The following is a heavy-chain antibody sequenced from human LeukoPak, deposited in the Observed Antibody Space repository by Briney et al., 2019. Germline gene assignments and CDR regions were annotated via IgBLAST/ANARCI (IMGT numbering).Heavy chain of an antibody. CDR3: AREYYNSSGYYHGWH. CDR2: IKQDGSEK. D-gene: IGHD3-22*01. J-gene: IGHJ4*02. V-gene: IGHV3-7*01. Sequence: GGSLRLSCSTSGFTFSSYWMSWVRQAPGKGLEWVANIKQDGSEKYYVDSVKGRFTISRDNAKNSLFLQMNSLRADDTAVYYCAREYYNSSGYYHGWHWGQGALVTVSS. CDR1: GFTFSSYW.